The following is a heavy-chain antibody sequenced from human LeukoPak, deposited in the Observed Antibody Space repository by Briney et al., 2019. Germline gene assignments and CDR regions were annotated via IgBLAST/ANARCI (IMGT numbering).Heavy chain of an antibody. CDR2: IGGIGSIM. J-gene: IGHJ6*02. V-gene: IGHV3-48*03. Sequence: GGSLGLSCAASGFTFSSYEIHWVRQAPGKGLEWVSKIGGIGSIMYADSVKGRFTISTDSAMSSVYLQMNSLRAEDTAVYYCARRLPYYGMDVWGQGTTVTVSS. CDR3: ARRLPYYGMDV. CDR1: GFTFSSYE.